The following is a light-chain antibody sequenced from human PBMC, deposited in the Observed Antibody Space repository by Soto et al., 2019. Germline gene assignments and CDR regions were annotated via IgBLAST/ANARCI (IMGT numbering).Light chain of an antibody. CDR1: QSVSSSY. V-gene: IGKV3D-20*02. CDR2: GAS. Sequence: EIVLTQSPGTLSLSPGERATLSCRASQSVSSSYLAWYQQKPGQAPRLLIYGASSRATGIPDRFSGSGSGTDFTLTISRLEPEDFVVYYCQQRSNWPRTFGQGTKVDIK. J-gene: IGKJ1*01. CDR3: QQRSNWPRT.